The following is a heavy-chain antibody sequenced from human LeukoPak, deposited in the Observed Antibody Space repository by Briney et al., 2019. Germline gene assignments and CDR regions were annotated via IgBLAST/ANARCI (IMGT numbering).Heavy chain of an antibody. V-gene: IGHV3-48*03. J-gene: IGHJ4*02. Sequence: GGSLRLSCAASGFTFSSYEMNWVRQAPGKGLEWVSYILNSGTTTYYADSVKGRFTISRDNSKNTLYLQMNSLRAEDTAVYYCARKTDHQTGGDYWGQGTLVTVSS. CDR2: ILNSGTTT. D-gene: IGHD1-1*01. CDR3: ARKTDHQTGGDY. CDR1: GFTFSSYE.